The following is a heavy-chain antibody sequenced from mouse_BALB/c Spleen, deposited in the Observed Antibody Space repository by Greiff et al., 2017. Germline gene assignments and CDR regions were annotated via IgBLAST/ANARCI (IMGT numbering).Heavy chain of an antibody. D-gene: IGHD2-2*01. CDR1: GFTFSSYG. Sequence: EVHLVESGGGLVQPGGSLKLSCAASGFTFSSYGMSWVRQTPDKRLELVATINSNGGSTYYPDSVKGRFTISRDNAKNTLYLQMSSLKSEDTAMYYCARDQGYGYEDYWGQGTTLTVSS. J-gene: IGHJ2*01. V-gene: IGHV5-6-3*01. CDR3: ARDQGYGYEDY. CDR2: INSNGGST.